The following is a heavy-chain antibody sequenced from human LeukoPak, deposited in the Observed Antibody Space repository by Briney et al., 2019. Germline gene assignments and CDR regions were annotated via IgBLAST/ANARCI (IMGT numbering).Heavy chain of an antibody. CDR3: ATGRTHYYDSSGYYYPGRWFDP. CDR1: GYTLTELF. V-gene: IGHV1-24*01. D-gene: IGHD3-22*01. Sequence: ASVKVSCKVSGYTLTELFMHWVRQAPGKGLEWMGDFDPEDGETIYAQKFQGGVTMTEDTTTDTAYVELSSLRSEDTAVYYCATGRTHYYDSSGYYYPGRWFDPWGQGTLVTVSS. CDR2: FDPEDGET. J-gene: IGHJ5*02.